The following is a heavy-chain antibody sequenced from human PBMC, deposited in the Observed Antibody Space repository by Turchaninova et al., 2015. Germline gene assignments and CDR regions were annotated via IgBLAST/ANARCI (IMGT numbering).Heavy chain of an antibody. J-gene: IGHJ3*02. CDR3: ARVRYTGAFDI. CDR1: GGSFSGYY. Sequence: QGQLQQWGAGLLKPSETLSLPCAVYGGSFSGYYWSWDRQPPGKGLGWIGEINHSGSTHYNPSLKSRVTMSVDTSKNQFSLTLSSVTVADTAVYYCARVRYTGAFDIWGRGTMVTVSS. CDR2: INHSGST. D-gene: IGHD1-14*01. V-gene: IGHV4-34*01.